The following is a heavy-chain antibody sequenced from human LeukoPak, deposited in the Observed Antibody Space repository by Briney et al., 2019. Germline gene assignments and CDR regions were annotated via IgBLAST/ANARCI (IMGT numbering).Heavy chain of an antibody. CDR1: GFTFSSYG. J-gene: IGHJ4*02. CDR3: AKHELKQWLVYDS. CDR2: IRYDGSNK. Sequence: GGSLRLSCAASGFTFSSYGMHWVRQAPGKGLEWVAYIRYDGSNKYYADSVKGRFTISRDNSKNTLYLQMNSLRAEDTAVYYCAKHELKQWLVYDSWGQGTLVTVSS. V-gene: IGHV3-30*02. D-gene: IGHD6-19*01.